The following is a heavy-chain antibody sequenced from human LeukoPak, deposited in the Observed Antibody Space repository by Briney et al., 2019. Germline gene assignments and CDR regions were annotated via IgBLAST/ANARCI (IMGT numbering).Heavy chain of an antibody. CDR1: GGSFSGFY. Sequence: PSVTLSLTCAVYGGSFSGFYWSWLPQPPGQGLVGRGEINHSGSTNYNPSLKSRVTISVDTSKSQCSLKLSSVTAADTAVYYCARGGVTARRCDLTTPKYYYMDVWGKGTTVTASS. CDR2: INHSGST. D-gene: IGHD6-6*01. J-gene: IGHJ6*03. CDR3: ARGGVTARRCDLTTPKYYYMDV. V-gene: IGHV4-34*01.